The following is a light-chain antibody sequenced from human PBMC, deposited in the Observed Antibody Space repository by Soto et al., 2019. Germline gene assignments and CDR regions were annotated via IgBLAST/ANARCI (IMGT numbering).Light chain of an antibody. CDR1: QSVLYSSNNKNY. CDR3: QQYYSTPPT. J-gene: IGKJ3*01. Sequence: DIVMTQSPDSLAVSLGERATINCKSSQSVLYSSNNKNYLAWYQQKPGQPPKLLIYWASTRESGVPDRFSGSGSGTDFTLTISSLKAEDVAIYYCQQYYSTPPTFGPGTKLDIK. CDR2: WAS. V-gene: IGKV4-1*01.